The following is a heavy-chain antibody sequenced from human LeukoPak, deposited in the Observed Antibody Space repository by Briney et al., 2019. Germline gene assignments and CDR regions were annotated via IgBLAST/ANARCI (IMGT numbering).Heavy chain of an antibody. CDR3: TREYSGSYGGFDY. D-gene: IGHD1-26*01. Sequence: GGSLRLSCTTSGFTFGDYTMSWFRQAPGKGLEWVGFIRSKTYGGTTENAASVRGRFTISRDDSKRTAYLQMNSLKTEDTAVYYCTREYSGSYGGFDYWGQGTLVTVSS. J-gene: IGHJ4*02. CDR1: GFTFGDYT. CDR2: IRSKTYGGTT. V-gene: IGHV3-49*03.